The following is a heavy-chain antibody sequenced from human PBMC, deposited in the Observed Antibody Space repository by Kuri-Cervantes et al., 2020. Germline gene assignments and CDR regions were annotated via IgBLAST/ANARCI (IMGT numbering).Heavy chain of an antibody. V-gene: IGHV3-7*03. J-gene: IGHJ6*03. CDR3: ARHGGVLRFLEWLLGYMDV. Sequence: GGSLRLSCAASGFTFSSYWMSWVRQAPGKGLEWVANIKQDGSEKYYVDSVKGRFTISRDNSKNTLYLQMNSLRAEDTAVYYCARHGGVLRFLEWLLGYMDVWGKGTMVTVSS. CDR1: GFTFSSYW. CDR2: IKQDGSEK. D-gene: IGHD3-3*01.